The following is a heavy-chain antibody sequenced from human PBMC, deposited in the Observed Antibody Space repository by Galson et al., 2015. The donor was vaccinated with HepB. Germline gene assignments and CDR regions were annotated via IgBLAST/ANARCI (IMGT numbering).Heavy chain of an antibody. D-gene: IGHD3-16*01. CDR2: IFPGDSDS. Sequence: QSGAEVKKPGESLKISCEGSGYTFTNYWIGWVRQMPGKGLEWMGIIFPGDSDSRYSPSFQGQVTMSADKSISTAYLQWSSLKASDTAMYYCARSFGPGNFDYWGRGTLVIVSS. CDR3: ARSFGPGNFDY. V-gene: IGHV5-51*01. J-gene: IGHJ4*02. CDR1: GYTFTNYW.